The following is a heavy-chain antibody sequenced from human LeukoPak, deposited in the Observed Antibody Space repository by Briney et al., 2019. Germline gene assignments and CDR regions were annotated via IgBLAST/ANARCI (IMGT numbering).Heavy chain of an antibody. CDR2: ISGSGGST. V-gene: IGHV3-23*01. CDR1: GFTFSSYA. J-gene: IGHJ4*02. D-gene: IGHD2-15*01. CDR3: AKDFARIVVVVAATPFDY. Sequence: GGSLRLSCAASGFTFSSYAMSWVRQAPGKGLEWVSAISGSGGSTYYADSVKGRFTVSRDNSKNTLYLQMNSLRAEDTAVYYCAKDFARIVVVVAATPFDYWGQGTLVTVSP.